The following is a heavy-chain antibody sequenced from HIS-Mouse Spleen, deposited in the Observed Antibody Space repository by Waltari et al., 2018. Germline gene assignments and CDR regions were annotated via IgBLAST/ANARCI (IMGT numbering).Heavy chain of an antibody. CDR1: GYTFTSYD. CDR2: MNPNSGNT. Sequence: QVQLVQSGAEVKKPGASVKVSCKASGYTFTSYDINWVRPGTGQGLDGMGWMNPNSGNTGYAQKFQGRVTMTRNTSISTAYMELSSLRSEDTAVYYCARMYSSSWYYYYGMDVWGQGTTVTVSS. V-gene: IGHV1-8*01. CDR3: ARMYSSSWYYYYGMDV. D-gene: IGHD6-13*01. J-gene: IGHJ6*02.